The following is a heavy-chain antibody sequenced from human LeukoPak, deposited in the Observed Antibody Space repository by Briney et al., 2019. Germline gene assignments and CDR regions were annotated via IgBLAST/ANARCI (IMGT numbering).Heavy chain of an antibody. J-gene: IGHJ4*02. D-gene: IGHD3-22*01. CDR3: ARRAEYDTSGYYGY. CDR1: GVTFSNYA. Sequence: GGSLSLSCSASGVTFSNYAMTWVRQAPGEGLEWVSLIGNGGSTYYADSVKGRFTISRDNSKHTVYLQMNSLRVEDTAVYYCARRAEYDTSGYYGYWGQGTLVTVSS. CDR2: IGNGGST. V-gene: IGHV3-23*01.